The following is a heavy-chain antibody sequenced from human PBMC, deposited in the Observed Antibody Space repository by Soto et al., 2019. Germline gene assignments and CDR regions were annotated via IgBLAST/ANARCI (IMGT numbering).Heavy chain of an antibody. J-gene: IGHJ3*02. V-gene: IGHV3-33*01. D-gene: IGHD1-26*01. CDR2: IWYDGSNK. Sequence: QVQLVESGGGVVQPGRSLRLSCAASGFTFSSYGMHWVRQAPGKGLEWVAVIWYDGSNKYYADSVKGRFTISRDNSKNTLYLQMNSLRAEDTAVYYCARDLMGATSAHAFDIWGQGTMVTVSS. CDR3: ARDLMGATSAHAFDI. CDR1: GFTFSSYG.